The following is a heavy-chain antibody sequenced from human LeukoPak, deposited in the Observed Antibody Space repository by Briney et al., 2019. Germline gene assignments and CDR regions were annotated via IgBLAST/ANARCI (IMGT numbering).Heavy chain of an antibody. CDR1: GFAFSSYG. J-gene: IGHJ6*02. CDR2: ISYDGSNK. CDR3: AKEPRNYYYYGMDV. V-gene: IGHV3-30*18. Sequence: GRSLRLSCAASGFAFSSYGMHWVRQAPGKGLEWVAVISYDGSNKYYADSVKGRFTISRDNSKNTLYLQTNSLRAEDTAVYYCAKEPRNYYYYGMDVWGQGTTVTVSS.